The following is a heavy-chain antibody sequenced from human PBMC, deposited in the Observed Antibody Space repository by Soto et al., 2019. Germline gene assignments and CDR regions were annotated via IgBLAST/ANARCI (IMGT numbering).Heavy chain of an antibody. Sequence: QITLKESGPPLVKPTQTLTLTCTFSGFSLSTSAVGVGWIRQPPGKALEWLAFIYWDDDKRYSPSLKSSLTITTDTSKNQVVHAMTNIEPVDTATYYCSHLVVAGLTYYFDYWGQGTLVTVSS. D-gene: IGHD2-15*01. CDR2: IYWDDDK. CDR1: GFSLSTSAVG. J-gene: IGHJ4*02. V-gene: IGHV2-5*02. CDR3: SHLVVAGLTYYFDY.